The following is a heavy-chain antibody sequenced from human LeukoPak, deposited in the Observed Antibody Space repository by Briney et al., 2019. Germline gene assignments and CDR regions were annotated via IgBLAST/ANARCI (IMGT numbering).Heavy chain of an antibody. CDR3: ARATYSSSLGY. Sequence: SETLSLTCAVYGGSFSGYYWSWIPQPPGKGPEWLGEINHSGSTNHNPSLEGRVTISVDTSKNQCSRKRSSVTAADTAVYYCARATYSSSLGYWGQGTLVTVSS. CDR2: INHSGST. J-gene: IGHJ4*02. V-gene: IGHV4-34*01. CDR1: GGSFSGYY. D-gene: IGHD6-13*01.